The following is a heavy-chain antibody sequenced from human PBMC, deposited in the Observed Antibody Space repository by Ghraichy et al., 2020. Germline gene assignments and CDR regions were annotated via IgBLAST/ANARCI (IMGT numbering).Heavy chain of an antibody. V-gene: IGHV3-9*01. J-gene: IGHJ4*02. CDR1: GFTFDDYA. D-gene: IGHD6-13*01. CDR3: AKDIGVHSSTLGY. Sequence: SLRLSCAASGFTFDDYAMHWVRQAPGKGLEWVSGISWNSGSIGYADSVKGRFTISRDNAKNSLYLQMNSLRAEDTALYYCAKDIGVHSSTLGYWGQGTLVTVSS. CDR2: ISWNSGSI.